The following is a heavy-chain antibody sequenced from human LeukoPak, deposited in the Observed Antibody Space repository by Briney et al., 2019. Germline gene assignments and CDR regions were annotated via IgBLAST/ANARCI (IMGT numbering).Heavy chain of an antibody. CDR3: ARTSLSGVAGDDY. V-gene: IGHV5-51*01. Sequence: GESLKISCQGSGYSFTSYWIGWVRQMPGKGLESMGIIYPGDSDTRYSPSFQGQVTISADKSISTAYLQWSSLKASDTAMYYCARTSLSGVAGDDYWGQGTLVTVSS. CDR2: IYPGDSDT. CDR1: GYSFTSYW. D-gene: IGHD6-19*01. J-gene: IGHJ4*02.